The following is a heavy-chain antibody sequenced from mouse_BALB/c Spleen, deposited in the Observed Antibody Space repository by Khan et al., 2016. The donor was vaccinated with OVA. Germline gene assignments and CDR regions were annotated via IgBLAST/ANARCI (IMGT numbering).Heavy chain of an antibody. CDR3: ARKDYCDYDPFPY. D-gene: IGHD2-4*01. CDR2: INYSGNT. V-gene: IGHV3-2*02. Sequence: VQLKESGPGLVKPSQSLSLTCTVTGYSITSEYAWNWIRQFPENKLEWMGYINYSGNTRFNPSLKSRTSITRDTSKNQFFLQLNSVTTEETATYYGARKDYCDYDPFPYWGQGTLVTVSA. CDR1: GYSITSEYA. J-gene: IGHJ3*01.